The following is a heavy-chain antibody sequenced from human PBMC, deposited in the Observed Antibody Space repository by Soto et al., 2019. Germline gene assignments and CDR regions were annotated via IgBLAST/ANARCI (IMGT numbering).Heavy chain of an antibody. J-gene: IGHJ6*02. CDR3: AKHQAGGSSSPGLDV. CDR1: GFTFSSYA. V-gene: IGHV3-23*01. CDR2: ISGSGGST. Sequence: GGSLRLSCAASGFTFSSYAMSWVRQAPGKGLEWVSAISGSGGSTYYADSMKGRFTISRDNSKNTLYLQMNSLRAEDTAVYYCAKHQAGGSSSPGLDVWGQGTTVTVSS. D-gene: IGHD6-6*01.